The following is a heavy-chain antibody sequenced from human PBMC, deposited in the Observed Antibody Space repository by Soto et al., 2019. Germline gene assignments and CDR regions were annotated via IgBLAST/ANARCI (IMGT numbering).Heavy chain of an antibody. CDR2: IYYSGST. D-gene: IGHD3-10*01. CDR1: GGSISSYY. V-gene: IGHV4-59*01. CDR3: ARVSYYGSGSYSFDI. J-gene: IGHJ3*02. Sequence: SETLSLTYTVSGGSISSYYWSWIRQPPGKGLEWIGYIYYSGSTNYNPSLKSRVTISVDTSKNQFSLKLSSVTAADTAVYYCARVSYYGSGSYSFDIWGQGTMVTVS.